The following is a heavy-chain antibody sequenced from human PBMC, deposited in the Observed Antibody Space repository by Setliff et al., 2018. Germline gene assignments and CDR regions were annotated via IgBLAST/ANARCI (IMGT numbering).Heavy chain of an antibody. CDR3: ARGGVLGTGDFDY. Sequence: PSETLSLTCTVSGASVSTHYWSWVRQPPGKGLEWIGHTYYIGATKYNPSLKGRVTISVDTSKNQDSLRMDFVTAADTAVYYCARGGVLGTGDFDYWGQGTLVTVSS. CDR2: TYYIGAT. D-gene: IGHD3-16*01. CDR1: GASVSTHY. V-gene: IGHV4-59*02. J-gene: IGHJ4*02.